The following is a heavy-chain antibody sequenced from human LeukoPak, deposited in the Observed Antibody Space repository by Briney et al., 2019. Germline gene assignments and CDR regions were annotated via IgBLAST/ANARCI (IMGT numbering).Heavy chain of an antibody. J-gene: IGHJ4*02. CDR1: GFTFSSYG. Sequence: PGGSLRLSCAASGFTFSSYGMHWVRQAPGKGLEWVAAISYDGSNKYYADSVKGRFTISRDNSKNTLYLQMNSLRAEDTAVYYCAKELGYCSSTSCYDGYFDYWGQGTLVTVSS. V-gene: IGHV3-30*18. CDR3: AKELGYCSSTSCYDGYFDY. D-gene: IGHD2-2*01. CDR2: ISYDGSNK.